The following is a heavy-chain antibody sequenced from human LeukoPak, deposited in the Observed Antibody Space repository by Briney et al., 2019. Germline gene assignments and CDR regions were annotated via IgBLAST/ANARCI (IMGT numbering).Heavy chain of an antibody. J-gene: IGHJ4*02. D-gene: IGHD3-10*01. CDR2: ISAFDGNT. Sequence: GASVKVSCKASGYTFTSYGFTWVRQAPGQGPEWMGWISAFDGNTNSAQKFQGRVTMTTDTSSSTAYMELRSLTSDDTAVYYCAGDGYGSGKGFFDYWGQGTLVTVSS. CDR3: AGDGYGSGKGFFDY. V-gene: IGHV1-18*01. CDR1: GYTFTSYG.